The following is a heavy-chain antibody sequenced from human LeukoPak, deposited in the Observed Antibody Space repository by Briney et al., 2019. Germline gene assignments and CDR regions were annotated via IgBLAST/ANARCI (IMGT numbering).Heavy chain of an antibody. CDR3: AKSCGGDCYYCDY. J-gene: IGHJ4*02. CDR2: ITSSNAPT. CDR1: GFTFSSYA. D-gene: IGHD2-21*02. Sequence: PGGSLRLSCAASGFTFSSYAMCWVRQAPGEGLEWVSTITSSNAPTNYADSVKGRFTISRDNSRNTLYLQMNSLRAEDTAIYYCAKSCGGDCYYCDYWGQGTLVTVSS. V-gene: IGHV3-23*01.